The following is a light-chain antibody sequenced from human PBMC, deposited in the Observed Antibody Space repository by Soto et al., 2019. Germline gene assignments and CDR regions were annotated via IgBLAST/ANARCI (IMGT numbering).Light chain of an antibody. Sequence: EKVMTQSQATLSVFPGESATLSCRASQSVNRNLAWYQKKPGQTPRLLIYGASTRAAGVPVRFSGSGSGTDFNLTISSLQSEDFAIYYCQKYNIWPPEVTFGPGTKVDIK. J-gene: IGKJ3*01. CDR3: QKYNIWPPEVT. CDR2: GAS. V-gene: IGKV3-15*01. CDR1: QSVNRN.